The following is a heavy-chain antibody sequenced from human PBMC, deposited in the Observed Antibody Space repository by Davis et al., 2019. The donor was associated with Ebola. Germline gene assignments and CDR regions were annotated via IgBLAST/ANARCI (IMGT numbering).Heavy chain of an antibody. CDR2: ISAYNGKT. V-gene: IGHV1-18*01. Sequence: AASVKVSCKASGYTFTRYGITWVRQAPGQGLEWMAWISAYNGKTNYAQKFQGRVTITADKSTSTAYMELSSLRSEDTAVYYCASRGYGSGSYNWFDPWGQGTLVTVSS. D-gene: IGHD3-10*01. CDR3: ASRGYGSGSYNWFDP. CDR1: GYTFTRYG. J-gene: IGHJ5*02.